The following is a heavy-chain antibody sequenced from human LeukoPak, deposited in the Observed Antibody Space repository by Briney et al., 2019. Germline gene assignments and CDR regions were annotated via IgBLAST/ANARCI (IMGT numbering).Heavy chain of an antibody. Sequence: PGGSLRLSCAASGFTFSSYEMNWVRQAPGKGLEWVSYISSSGSTIYYADSVKGRFTISRDNAKNSLYLQMNSLRAEDTAVYYCAREWATVVTHYYFDYWGQGTLVTVSS. J-gene: IGHJ4*02. CDR2: ISSSGSTI. V-gene: IGHV3-48*03. CDR1: GFTFSSYE. CDR3: AREWATVVTHYYFDY. D-gene: IGHD4-23*01.